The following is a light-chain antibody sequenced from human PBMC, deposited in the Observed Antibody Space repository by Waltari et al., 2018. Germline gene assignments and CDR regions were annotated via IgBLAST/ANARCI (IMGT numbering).Light chain of an antibody. CDR1: SSDVGGFNY. Sequence: QSALTQPASVSGSPGQSITISCTGPSSDVGGFNYVSWYQQHPGKAPKLMIYEVSNRPSGVSSRFSGSKSGNTASLTISGLQAEDESDYYCSSFTSSSVYVFGTGTKVTVL. J-gene: IGLJ1*01. CDR2: EVS. V-gene: IGLV2-14*01. CDR3: SSFTSSSVYV.